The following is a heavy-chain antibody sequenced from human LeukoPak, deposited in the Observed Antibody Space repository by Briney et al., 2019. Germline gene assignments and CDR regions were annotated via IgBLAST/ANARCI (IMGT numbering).Heavy chain of an antibody. J-gene: IGHJ6*02. CDR3: ARVSFGEGSLYGMDV. Sequence: PGGSLRLSCAASGFTVSSNYMSWVRQAPGKGLEWVSVIYSGGSTYYADSVKGRFTISSDNSKNTLYLQMNSLRAEDTAVYYCARVSFGEGSLYGMDVWGQGATVTVSS. CDR1: GFTVSSNY. V-gene: IGHV3-66*02. CDR2: IYSGGST. D-gene: IGHD4-17*01.